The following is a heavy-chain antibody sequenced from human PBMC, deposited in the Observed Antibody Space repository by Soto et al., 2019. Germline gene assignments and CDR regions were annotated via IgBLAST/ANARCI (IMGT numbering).Heavy chain of an antibody. CDR2: INAGNGNT. D-gene: IGHD2-15*01. Sequence: QVQLVQSGAEVKKPGASVKVSCKASGYTFTSYAMHWVRQAPGQRLEWMGWINAGNGNTKYSQKFQGRVTITRDTSASTAYMELSSLRSEDTAVYYCARDSSQDIVVVAEFWGQGTLVTVSS. CDR3: ARDSSQDIVVVAEF. J-gene: IGHJ4*02. V-gene: IGHV1-3*01. CDR1: GYTFTSYA.